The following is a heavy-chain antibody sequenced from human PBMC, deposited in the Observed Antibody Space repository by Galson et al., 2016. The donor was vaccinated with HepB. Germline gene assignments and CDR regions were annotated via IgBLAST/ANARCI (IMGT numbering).Heavy chain of an antibody. V-gene: IGHV4-39*07. D-gene: IGHD3-10*01. CDR1: GGSISSTDYF. Sequence: ETLSLTCTVSGGSISSTDYFWGWIRQSPGKGLEWVGSVYYTGATQYNPSLKSRVTISVDTSKNQFSLKLSSVTAADTAVYFCARDRSSGSGSFGYWGQGTLVTVSS. CDR3: ARDRSSGSGSFGY. CDR2: VYYTGAT. J-gene: IGHJ4*02.